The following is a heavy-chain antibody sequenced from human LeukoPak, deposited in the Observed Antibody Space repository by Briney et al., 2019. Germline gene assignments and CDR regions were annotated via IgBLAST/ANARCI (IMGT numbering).Heavy chain of an antibody. CDR1: GGTFSSYA. CDR3: ARGGDYGDYDY. D-gene: IGHD4-17*01. J-gene: IGHJ4*02. CDR2: IIPIFGTA. Sequence: ASVKVSCKASGGTFSSYAISRVRQAPGQGLEWMGGIIPIFGTANYAQKFQGRVTITADESTSTAYMELSSLRSEDTAVYYCARGGDYGDYDYWGQGTLVTVSS. V-gene: IGHV1-69*13.